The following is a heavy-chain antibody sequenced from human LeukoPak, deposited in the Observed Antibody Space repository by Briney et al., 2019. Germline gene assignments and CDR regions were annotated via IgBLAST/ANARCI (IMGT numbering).Heavy chain of an antibody. D-gene: IGHD5-12*01. Sequence: PGESLKISCKGSGYSFTSYWIGWVRQMPGKGLEWMGIIYPGDSDTRYSPSFQGQVTISADKSISTAYLQWSSLKASDTAMYYCARRGYSGYDHYYYYGMDVWGQGTTVTVSS. CDR2: IYPGDSDT. CDR3: ARRGYSGYDHYYYYGMDV. CDR1: GYSFTSYW. V-gene: IGHV5-51*01. J-gene: IGHJ6*02.